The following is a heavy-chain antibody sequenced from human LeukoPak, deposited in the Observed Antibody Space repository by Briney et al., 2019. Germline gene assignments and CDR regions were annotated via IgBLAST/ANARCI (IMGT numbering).Heavy chain of an antibody. D-gene: IGHD3-22*01. CDR2: ISYDGSNK. V-gene: IGHV3-30-3*01. Sequence: GGSLRLSFAASGFTFSSYAMHWVRQAPGKGLEWVAVISYDGSNKYYADSVKGRFTISRDNSKNTLYLQMNSLRAEDTAVYYCARGKMAYYYDSSGFDAFDIWGQGTMVTVSS. CDR3: ARGKMAYYYDSSGFDAFDI. CDR1: GFTFSSYA. J-gene: IGHJ3*02.